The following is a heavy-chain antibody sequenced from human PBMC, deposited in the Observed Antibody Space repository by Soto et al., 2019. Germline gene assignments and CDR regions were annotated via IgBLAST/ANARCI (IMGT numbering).Heavy chain of an antibody. CDR2: IYYSGST. CDR1: GGSISSYY. J-gene: IGHJ4*02. D-gene: IGHD2-21*01. V-gene: IGHV4-59*08. CDR3: ARHPYCGGDCYSWSVYFDY. Sequence: SETLSLTCTVSGGSISSYYWSWIRQPPGKGLEWIGCIYYSGSTNYNPSLKSRVTISVDTSKNQFSLKLSSVTAADTAVYYCARHPYCGGDCYSWSVYFDYWGQGTLVTVSS.